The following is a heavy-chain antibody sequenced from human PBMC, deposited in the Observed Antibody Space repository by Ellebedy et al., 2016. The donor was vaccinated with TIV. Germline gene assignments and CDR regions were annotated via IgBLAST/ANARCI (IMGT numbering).Heavy chain of an antibody. Sequence: AASVKVSCKASSYTFTNFGISWVRQAPGQGLEWMGWISAYNGNTHYAQKLQGRVTMTTDTSTSTAYMELRSLRSDDTAVYYCARDAVNYYDSYGPFDYWGQGTLVTVSS. CDR1: SYTFTNFG. CDR2: ISAYNGNT. J-gene: IGHJ4*02. D-gene: IGHD3-22*01. CDR3: ARDAVNYYDSYGPFDY. V-gene: IGHV1-18*01.